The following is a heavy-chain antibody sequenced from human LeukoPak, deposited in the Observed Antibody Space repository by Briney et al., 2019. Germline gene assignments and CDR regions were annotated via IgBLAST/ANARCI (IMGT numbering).Heavy chain of an antibody. Sequence: ASVKVFCKASGYTFTSYDINWVRQATGQGLEWMGWMNPNSGNTGYAQKFQGRVTITRNTSISTAYMELSSLRSEDTAVYYCARGRPYYDSSGYYRPFDYWGQGTLVTVSS. CDR2: MNPNSGNT. D-gene: IGHD3-22*01. CDR1: GYTFTSYD. V-gene: IGHV1-8*03. CDR3: ARGRPYYDSSGYYRPFDY. J-gene: IGHJ4*02.